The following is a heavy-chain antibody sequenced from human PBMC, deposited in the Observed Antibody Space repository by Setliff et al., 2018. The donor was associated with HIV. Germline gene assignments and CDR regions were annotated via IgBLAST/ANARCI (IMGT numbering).Heavy chain of an antibody. CDR2: MTPNNGNT. CDR3: ARVGSYYNFWSGSPYYYGMDV. Sequence: ASVKVSCKASGYTFTNYDINWVRQATGQGLGWMGRMTPNNGNTAYTQKFQGRVTMTSNTSINTAYMELSSLRSEDTAVYYCARVGSYYNFWSGSPYYYGMDVWGQGTTVTVSS. D-gene: IGHD3-3*01. J-gene: IGHJ6*02. CDR1: GYTFTNYD. V-gene: IGHV1-8*01.